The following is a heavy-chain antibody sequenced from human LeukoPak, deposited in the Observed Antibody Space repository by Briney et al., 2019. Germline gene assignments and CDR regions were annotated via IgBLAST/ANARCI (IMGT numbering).Heavy chain of an antibody. CDR3: ARTARVFDF. J-gene: IGHJ4*02. Sequence: KPSETLSLTYTVSGGSITSYYWSWIRQPPGKGLECIAYIAHSGDTNYNPSLKSRATISMDTSKNQFSLKLNSVTAADTAVYYCARTARVFDFWGQGIQVTVSS. V-gene: IGHV4-4*09. D-gene: IGHD5-18*01. CDR1: GGSITSYY. CDR2: IAHSGDT.